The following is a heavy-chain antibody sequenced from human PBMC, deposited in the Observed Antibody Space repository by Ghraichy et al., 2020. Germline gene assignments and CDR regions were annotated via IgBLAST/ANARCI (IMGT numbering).Heavy chain of an antibody. D-gene: IGHD1-14*01. V-gene: IGHV3-74*01. CDR2: IDSDGNSI. CDR3: ARDRTGYVSTWYFDS. Sequence: GGSLRLSCAASGFTFRSDWMHWVRQVPGKGLVWVSRIDSDGNSITYADSVKGRFTVSRDNGKNTLYLQMNSLRDEDTAVYYCARDRTGYVSTWYFDSWGQGTLVTVSS. CDR1: GFTFRSDW. J-gene: IGHJ4*02.